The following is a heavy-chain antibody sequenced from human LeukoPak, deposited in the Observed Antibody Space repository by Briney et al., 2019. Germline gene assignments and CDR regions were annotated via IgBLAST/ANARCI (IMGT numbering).Heavy chain of an antibody. Sequence: ASVKVSCKASGYTFTGYYMHWVRQAPGQGLEWMGWISPNSGGTNYAQKFQGRVTMTRDTSISTAYMELSRLRSDDTAVYYCARENVWGSYRFHTWGQGTLVTVSS. CDR3: ARENVWGSYRFHT. J-gene: IGHJ5*02. CDR1: GYTFTGYY. D-gene: IGHD3-16*02. CDR2: ISPNSGGT. V-gene: IGHV1-2*02.